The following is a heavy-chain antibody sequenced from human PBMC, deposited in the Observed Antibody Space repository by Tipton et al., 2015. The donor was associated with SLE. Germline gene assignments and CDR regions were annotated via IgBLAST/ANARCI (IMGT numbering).Heavy chain of an antibody. Sequence: QLVQSGGGLVQPGGSLRLSCEASGFAFSTYWMAWVRQAPGKELEWVASIKQDGSQRDSMQSVKGRSTFSRDNAKNTLYLHMSSLRVEDTAVYFCTRENWGTLDVWGQGTRVTVSS. D-gene: IGHD7-27*01. CDR2: IKQDGSQR. V-gene: IGHV3-7*01. CDR3: TRENWGTLDV. CDR1: GFAFSTYW. J-gene: IGHJ4*02.